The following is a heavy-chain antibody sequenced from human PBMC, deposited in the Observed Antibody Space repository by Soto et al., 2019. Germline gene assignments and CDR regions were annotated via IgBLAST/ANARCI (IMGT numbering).Heavy chain of an antibody. D-gene: IGHD2-21*01. CDR2: INHSGST. CDR3: ARGISQIVEVKRPAPDKYYFDH. J-gene: IGHJ4*02. V-gene: IGHV4-34*01. Sequence: SETLSLTCAVYGGSFSGHFWSWIRQPPGKGLEWIGEINHSGSTNFNPSLKSRVTISVDTSKNQFSLKVNSLTAADTAVYYCARGISQIVEVKRPAPDKYYFDHWGQGTVVTVSS. CDR1: GGSFSGHF.